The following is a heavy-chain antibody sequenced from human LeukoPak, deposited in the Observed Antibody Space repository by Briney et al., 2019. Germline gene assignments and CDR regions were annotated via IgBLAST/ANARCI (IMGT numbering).Heavy chain of an antibody. CDR3: TTWYYYDSSGFDY. CDR2: ISYDGSNK. J-gene: IGHJ4*02. Sequence: PGRSLRLSCAASGFTSSSYAMHWVRQAPGKGLEWVAVISYDGSNKYYADSVKGRFTISRDNSKNTLYLQMNSLRAEDTAVYYCTTWYYYDSSGFDYWGQGTLVTVSS. D-gene: IGHD3-22*01. V-gene: IGHV3-30-3*01. CDR1: GFTSSSYA.